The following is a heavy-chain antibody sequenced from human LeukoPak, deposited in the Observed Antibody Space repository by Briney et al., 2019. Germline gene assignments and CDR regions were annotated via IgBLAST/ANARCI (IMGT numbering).Heavy chain of an antibody. Sequence: SETLSLTCSVSGGSIRSYYWSWIRQPPGKGLEWIGSIYYSGSTYYNPSLKSRVTISVDTSKNQFSLKLSSVTAADTAVYYCARHKAAAGRSAYFQHWGQGTLVTVSS. J-gene: IGHJ1*01. D-gene: IGHD6-13*01. CDR2: IYYSGST. CDR1: GGSIRSYY. V-gene: IGHV4-39*01. CDR3: ARHKAAAGRSAYFQH.